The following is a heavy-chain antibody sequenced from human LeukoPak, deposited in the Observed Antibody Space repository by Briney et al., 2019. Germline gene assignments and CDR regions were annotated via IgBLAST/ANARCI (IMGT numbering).Heavy chain of an antibody. CDR1: GYTFTTYS. Sequence: ASVKVSCKASGYTFTTYSMHWVRQAPGQRPEWMGWINAGNGNTKYFQKFQGRVTITADESTSTAYMELSSLRSEDTAVYYCARRGEYDYVWGSYRFNWFDPWGQGTLVTVSS. D-gene: IGHD3-16*02. V-gene: IGHV1-3*01. CDR3: ARRGEYDYVWGSYRFNWFDP. CDR2: INAGNGNT. J-gene: IGHJ5*02.